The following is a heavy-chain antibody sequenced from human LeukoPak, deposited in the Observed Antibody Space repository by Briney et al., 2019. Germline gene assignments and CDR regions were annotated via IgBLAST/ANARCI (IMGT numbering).Heavy chain of an antibody. D-gene: IGHD2-21*02. V-gene: IGHV1-2*02. CDR2: INCNSGGT. CDR1: GDSFTAYY. Sequence: GASVKVSCKASGDSFTAYYMYWVRQAPGQGLEWLGWINCNSGGTSYAQKFQGRVIMTRDTSISTAYMELSRLRSDDTAVYYCARAGAYCGGDCTLTWVYYYMDVWGKGTTVTVSS. J-gene: IGHJ6*03. CDR3: ARAGAYCGGDCTLTWVYYYMDV.